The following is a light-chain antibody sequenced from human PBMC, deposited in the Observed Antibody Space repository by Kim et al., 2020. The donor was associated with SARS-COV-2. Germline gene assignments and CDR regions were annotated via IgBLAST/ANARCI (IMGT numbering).Light chain of an antibody. J-gene: IGLJ2*01. CDR2: GKN. V-gene: IGLV3-19*01. Sequence: VGLGQTVRYTCQGDSLRSYCATWYQQKTGQAPILVIYGKNNRPSGIPDRFSGSSSGNTASLTITGTQAGDEADYYCNSRDSNDNVVFGGGTQLTVL. CDR1: SLRSYC. CDR3: NSRDSNDNVV.